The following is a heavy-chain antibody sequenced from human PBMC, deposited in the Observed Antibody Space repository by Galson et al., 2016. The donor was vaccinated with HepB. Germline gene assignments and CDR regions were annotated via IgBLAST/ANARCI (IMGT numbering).Heavy chain of an antibody. CDR2: IYYSGST. CDR3: ARGKVVAATRPFDY. V-gene: IGHV4-31*03. D-gene: IGHD2-15*01. CDR1: GGSISSGGYY. J-gene: IGHJ4*02. Sequence: TLSLTCTVSGGSISSGGYYWSWIRQHPGKGLEWIGYIYYSGSTYYNPSLKSRVTISVDTSKNQFSLKLSSVTAADTAVYYCARGKVVAATRPFDYWGQGTLVTVSS.